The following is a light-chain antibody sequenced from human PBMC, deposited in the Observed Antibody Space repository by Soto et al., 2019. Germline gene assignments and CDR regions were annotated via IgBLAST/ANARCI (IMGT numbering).Light chain of an antibody. J-gene: IGKJ4*01. Sequence: AIQMTQSPSSLSASVGDRVTLTCRASQGIRNDLGWYQQKPGKAPNLLIYAASRLQNGVPSRFSGSGSGTDFTLTISSLRPEDFATYYCQQDYSYPLTFGGGTKVEI. CDR3: QQDYSYPLT. CDR2: AAS. V-gene: IGKV1-6*01. CDR1: QGIRND.